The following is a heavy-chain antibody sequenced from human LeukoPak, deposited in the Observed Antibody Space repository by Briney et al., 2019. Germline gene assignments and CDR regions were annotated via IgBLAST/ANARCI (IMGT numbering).Heavy chain of an antibody. Sequence: GGSLRLSCAASGFTFSSYAMSWVRQAPGKGLEWVSSISGSGGNTYYADSVKGRFTISRDNSKNTLYLQMNSLRVEDTAVYYCAKAQHTAMVRHGDYWGRGTLVTVSS. CDR2: ISGSGGNT. V-gene: IGHV3-23*01. J-gene: IGHJ4*02. D-gene: IGHD5-18*01. CDR3: AKAQHTAMVRHGDY. CDR1: GFTFSSYA.